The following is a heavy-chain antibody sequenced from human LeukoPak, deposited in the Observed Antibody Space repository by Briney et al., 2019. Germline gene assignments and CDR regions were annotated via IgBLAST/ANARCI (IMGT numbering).Heavy chain of an antibody. D-gene: IGHD2-2*01. Sequence: ASVKVSCKASGYTFTSYGISWVRQAPGQGLEWMGWISAYNGNTNYAQKLQGRDTMTTDTSTSTAYMELRSLRSDDTAVYYCARKYCSSTSCSDELDDYWGQGTLVTVSS. CDR2: ISAYNGNT. V-gene: IGHV1-18*04. J-gene: IGHJ4*02. CDR3: ARKYCSSTSCSDELDDY. CDR1: GYTFTSYG.